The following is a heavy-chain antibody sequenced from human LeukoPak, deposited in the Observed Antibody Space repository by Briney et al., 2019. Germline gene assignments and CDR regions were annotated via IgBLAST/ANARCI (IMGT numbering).Heavy chain of an antibody. D-gene: IGHD2-15*01. J-gene: IGHJ3*02. Sequence: PGGSLRLSCAASGFTVSSNYMTWVRQTPGKGLEWVSLIYSGGSTYYADSVKGRFTISRDNSKNTLYLQMNSLRAEDTAVYYCARSTTNVVASVNDAFDIWGQGTMVTVSS. CDR1: GFTVSSNY. CDR3: ARSTTNVVASVNDAFDI. V-gene: IGHV3-53*01. CDR2: IYSGGST.